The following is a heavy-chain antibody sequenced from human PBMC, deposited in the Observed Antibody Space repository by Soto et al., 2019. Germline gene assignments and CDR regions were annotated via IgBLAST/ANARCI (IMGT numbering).Heavy chain of an antibody. CDR2: INPFSGGA. V-gene: IGHV1-2*02. CDR3: ARSSGTYSLDF. J-gene: IGHJ4*02. Sequence: ASVKVSCKTSGYAFTDHYVHWVRQAPGQGLEWLGWINPFSGGAKYPQRFKDKVSMTADTSISTVYMYLTSLTSDDTAIYYCARSSGTYSLDFWGQGTLVTVSS. CDR1: GYAFTDHY. D-gene: IGHD3-10*01.